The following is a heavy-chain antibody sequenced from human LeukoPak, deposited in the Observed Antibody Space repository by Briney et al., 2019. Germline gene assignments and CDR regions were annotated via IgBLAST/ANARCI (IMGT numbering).Heavy chain of an antibody. D-gene: IGHD4-17*01. Sequence: GGSLRLSCAASGFTFSSYTMNWVRQAPGKGLEWVAFIRYDGSNKYYADSVKGRFTISRDNAKNSLYLQMNSLRAEDTAVYYCARGHWSTVTTPQDYWGQGTLVTVSS. J-gene: IGHJ4*02. V-gene: IGHV3-30*02. CDR2: IRYDGSNK. CDR3: ARGHWSTVTTPQDY. CDR1: GFTFSSYT.